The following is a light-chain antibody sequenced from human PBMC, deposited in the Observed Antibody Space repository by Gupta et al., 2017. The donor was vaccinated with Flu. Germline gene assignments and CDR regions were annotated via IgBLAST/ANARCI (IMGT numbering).Light chain of an antibody. Sequence: DIQMTQSPSSVSASVGDTVTITRRASQGISNRLAWYQQKPGKAPELLIYTASSLQSGVPSRFSGSGSGTDFTLTISSLQSEDFATYYCQQANSFPYTFGQGTKLEIK. CDR3: QQANSFPYT. J-gene: IGKJ2*01. CDR1: QGISNR. V-gene: IGKV1D-12*01. CDR2: TAS.